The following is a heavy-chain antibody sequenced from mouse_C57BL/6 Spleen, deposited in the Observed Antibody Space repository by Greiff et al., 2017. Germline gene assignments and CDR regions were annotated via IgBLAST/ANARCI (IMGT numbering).Heavy chain of an antibody. CDR3: ARAITRAGYAMDY. Sequence: QVQLQQPGAELVKPGASVKLSCKASGYTFTSYWMHWVKQSPGQGLEWIGKIHPNSGSTNYNEKFKGKATLTVEKASSTAYMQLSSLTSEDSAVYYCARAITRAGYAMDYWGQGTSVTVSA. V-gene: IGHV1-64*01. D-gene: IGHD1-3*01. CDR2: IHPNSGST. CDR1: GYTFTSYW. J-gene: IGHJ4*01.